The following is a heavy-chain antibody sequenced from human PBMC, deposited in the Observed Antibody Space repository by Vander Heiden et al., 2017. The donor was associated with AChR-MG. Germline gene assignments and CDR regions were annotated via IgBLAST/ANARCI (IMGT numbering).Heavy chain of an antibody. V-gene: IGHV3-9*01. Sequence: EVQLVESGGGLVQPGRSLRLSCAASGFTFDDYAMHWVRQAPGKGLEWVSGISWNSGSRGYADSVKGRFTISRDNAKNSLYLQMNSLRAEDTALYYCAKDISGYSYGGYFDYWGQGTLVTVSS. J-gene: IGHJ4*02. D-gene: IGHD5-18*01. CDR1: GFTFDDYA. CDR3: AKDISGYSYGGYFDY. CDR2: ISWNSGSR.